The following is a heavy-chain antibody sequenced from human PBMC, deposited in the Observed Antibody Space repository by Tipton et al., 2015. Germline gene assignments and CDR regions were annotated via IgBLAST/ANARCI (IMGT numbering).Heavy chain of an antibody. CDR3: SRGTFVTGKWSWFDP. CDR2: ISSSGITI. J-gene: IGHJ5*02. V-gene: IGHV3-11*01. D-gene: IGHD1-20*01. Sequence: SLRLSCAASGFTFSDYYMNWIRQAPGKGLEWVSYISSSGITIFYTDSVKGRFTISRDNAKNSLYLQMNSLRADDTAVYYCSRGTFVTGKWSWFDPWGQGNLVTVSS. CDR1: GFTFSDYY.